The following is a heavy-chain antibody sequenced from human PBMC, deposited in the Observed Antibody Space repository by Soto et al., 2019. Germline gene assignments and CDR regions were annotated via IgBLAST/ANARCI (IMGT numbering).Heavy chain of an antibody. J-gene: IGHJ2*01. Sequence: QAGGSLRLSCAASGFTFSSYAMSWVRQAPGKGLEWVSAISGSGGSTYYADSVKGRFTISRDNSKNTLYLQMNSLRAEDTAVYYCAKDPLYDSSGYPTYWYFDLWGRGTLVTVSS. CDR2: ISGSGGST. CDR3: AKDPLYDSSGYPTYWYFDL. CDR1: GFTFSSYA. D-gene: IGHD3-22*01. V-gene: IGHV3-23*01.